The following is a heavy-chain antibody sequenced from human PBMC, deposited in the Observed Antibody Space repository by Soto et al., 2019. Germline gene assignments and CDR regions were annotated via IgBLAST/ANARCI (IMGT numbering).Heavy chain of an antibody. D-gene: IGHD3-3*01. J-gene: IGHJ5*02. CDR2: IGTAGDT. CDR3: ARASLAWSLAP. V-gene: IGHV3-13*04. CDR1: GFTFSSYD. Sequence: PGGSLRLSCAASGFTFSSYDMHWVRQATGKGLEWVSAIGTAGDTYYPGSMKGRFTISRENAKNSLYLQMNSLRAGDTAVYYCARASLAWSLAPWGQGTLVTVSS.